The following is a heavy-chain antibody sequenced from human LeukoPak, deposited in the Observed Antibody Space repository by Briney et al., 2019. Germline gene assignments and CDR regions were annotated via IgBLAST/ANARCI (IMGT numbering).Heavy chain of an antibody. CDR1: GFTFSNAW. J-gene: IGHJ6*03. Sequence: PGGSLRLSCAASGFTFSNAWMSWVRQAPGKGLEWVGRNKRKTDGGTTDYAAPVKGRFTISRDDSKNTLFLQMNSLKTEDTAVYYCTRDANSGYDQDYGDYYYYYYYMDVWGKGTTVTVSS. V-gene: IGHV3-15*01. CDR2: NKRKTDGGTT. D-gene: IGHD4-17*01. CDR3: TRDANSGYDQDYGDYYYYYYYMDV.